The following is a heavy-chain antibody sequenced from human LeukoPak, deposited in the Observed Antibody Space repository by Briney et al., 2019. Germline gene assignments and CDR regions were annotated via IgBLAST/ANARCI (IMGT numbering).Heavy chain of an antibody. V-gene: IGHV3-30*04. CDR1: GFTFSSYA. CDR3: ARDYSGIAVAGTWFDP. CDR2: ISYDGSNK. D-gene: IGHD6-19*01. J-gene: IGHJ5*02. Sequence: GGSLRLSCAASGFTFSSYAMHWVRQAPGKGLEWVAVISYDGSNKYYADSVKGRFTISRDNSKNTLYLQMNSLRAEDTAVYYCARDYSGIAVAGTWFDPWGQGTLVTVSS.